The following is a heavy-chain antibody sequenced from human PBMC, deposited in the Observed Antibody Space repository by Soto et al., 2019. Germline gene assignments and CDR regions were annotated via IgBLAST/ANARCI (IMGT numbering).Heavy chain of an antibody. V-gene: IGHV4-59*01. Sequence: SQTLSLTCTDSGGSISSYYWSWIRQPPGKGLEWIGYIYYSGRTNYNPSLKSRVTISVDTSKNQFPLKLSAVTAAGPAEYYCESPKRDTDMVTPPVYWGQGTLLTVSS. D-gene: IGHD5-18*01. J-gene: IGHJ4*02. CDR3: ESPKRDTDMVTPPVY. CDR1: GGSISSYY. CDR2: IYYSGRT.